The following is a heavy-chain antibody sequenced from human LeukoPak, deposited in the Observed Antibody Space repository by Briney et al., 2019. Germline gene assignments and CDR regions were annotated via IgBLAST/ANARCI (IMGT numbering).Heavy chain of an antibody. V-gene: IGHV1-8*01. Sequence: VSVNPSSKPSGHSFPSYYLNWERHAPGQGLEWMGWMNPNSGNTGYAQKFQGRVTMTRNTSISTAYMELSSLRSEDTAVYYCATGPEGGNYWGQGTLVTVSS. J-gene: IGHJ4*02. CDR3: ATGPEGGNY. D-gene: IGHD1-26*01. CDR2: MNPNSGNT. CDR1: GHSFPSYY.